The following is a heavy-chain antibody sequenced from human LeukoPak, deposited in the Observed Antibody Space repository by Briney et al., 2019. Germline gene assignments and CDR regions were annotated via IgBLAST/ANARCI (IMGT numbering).Heavy chain of an antibody. CDR1: GGSISSSSYY. Sequence: ASETLSLTCTVSGGSISSSSYYWGWIRQPPGKGLEWIGSIYYSGSTYYNPSLKSRVTISVDTSKNQFSLKLSSVTAADTAVYYCAISGDYPSGYYFDYWGQGTLVTVSS. V-gene: IGHV4-39*07. J-gene: IGHJ4*02. CDR3: AISGDYPSGYYFDY. D-gene: IGHD4-17*01. CDR2: IYYSGST.